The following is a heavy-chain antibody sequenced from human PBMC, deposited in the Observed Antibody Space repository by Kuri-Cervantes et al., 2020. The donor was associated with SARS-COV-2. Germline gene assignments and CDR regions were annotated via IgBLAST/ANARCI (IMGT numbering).Heavy chain of an antibody. V-gene: IGHV4-59*08. D-gene: IGHD3-16*01. CDR2: IYYSGST. CDR1: GGSFSGYY. CDR3: ASHWGGQILY. Sequence: ESLKISCAVYGGSFSGYYWSWIRQPPGKGLEWIGYIYYSGSTNYNPSLKSRVTISVDTSKNQFSLKLSSVTAADTAVYYCASHWGGQILYWGQGTLVTVSS. J-gene: IGHJ4*02.